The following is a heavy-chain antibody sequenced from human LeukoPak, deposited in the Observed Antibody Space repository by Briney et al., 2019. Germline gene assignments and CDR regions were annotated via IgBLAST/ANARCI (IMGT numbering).Heavy chain of an antibody. J-gene: IGHJ4*02. CDR1: GYTFTSYD. D-gene: IGHD1-1*01. CDR3: STRDPNWNYFDD. CDR2: MNPNSGNT. V-gene: IGHV1-8*01. Sequence: ASVKVSCKASGYTFTSYDINWVRQATGQGLEWMGWMNPNSGNTGYAQKFQGRVTMTRNTSISTAYMELSSLRSEDTAVYYCSTRDPNWNYFDDWGQGTLVTVSS.